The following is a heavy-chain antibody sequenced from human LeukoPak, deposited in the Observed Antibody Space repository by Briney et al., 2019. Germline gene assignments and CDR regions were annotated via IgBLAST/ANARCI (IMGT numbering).Heavy chain of an antibody. V-gene: IGHV3-23*01. CDR3: AKDCNSGNCYIDY. D-gene: IGHD2/OR15-2a*01. CDR2: MSGRGVST. CDR1: GFTFTNYA. Sequence: GGSLRLSCAASGFTFTNYAMSWVRQAPGKRLEWVSGMSGRGVSTYYADSVKGRFTISSDNSKNTLYLQMNSLRAEDTAIYYCAKDCNSGNCYIDYWGQGTLVTVAS. J-gene: IGHJ4*02.